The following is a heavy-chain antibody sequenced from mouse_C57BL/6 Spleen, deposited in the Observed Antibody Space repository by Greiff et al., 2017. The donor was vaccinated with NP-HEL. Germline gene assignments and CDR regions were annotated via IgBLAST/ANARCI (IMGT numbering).Heavy chain of an antibody. CDR3: AREGDHSNYDAMDY. CDR2: ISDGGSYT. D-gene: IGHD2-5*01. Sequence: EVKLVESGGGLVKPGGSLKLSCAASGFTFSSYAMSWVRQTPEKRLEWVATISDGGSYTYYPDNVKGRFTISRDNAKNNLYLQMSHLKSEDTAMYYCAREGDHSNYDAMDYWGQGTSVTVSS. J-gene: IGHJ4*01. V-gene: IGHV5-4*01. CDR1: GFTFSSYA.